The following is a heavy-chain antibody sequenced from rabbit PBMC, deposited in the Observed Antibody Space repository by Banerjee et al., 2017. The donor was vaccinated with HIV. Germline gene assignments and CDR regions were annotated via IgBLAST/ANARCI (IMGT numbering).Heavy chain of an antibody. D-gene: IGHD3-3*01. Sequence: QEQLVETGGGLVQPGGSLTLSCKASGFDFSSHWMSWVRQAPGKGLEWIGCIVTGDGNTCDASWVNGRFPISSHNAQDTLYLQMTSLTAADTATYFCARGLVAGVLDLWGPGTLVTVS. CDR1: GFDFSSHW. J-gene: IGHJ6*01. CDR3: ARGLVAGVLDL. CDR2: IVTGDGNT. V-gene: IGHV1S47*01.